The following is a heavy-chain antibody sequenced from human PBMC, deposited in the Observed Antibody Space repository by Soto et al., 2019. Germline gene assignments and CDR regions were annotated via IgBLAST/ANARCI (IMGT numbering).Heavy chain of an antibody. CDR1: GDSISNNKW. Sequence: PSETLSLTCAVSGDSISNNKWWSWVRQPPGKGLEWIGEIYHSGTTNYNPSLKSRVSISADKSKNQFTLKLTSVTAADTALYFCTTLPNYNWHDAGWFDTWGQGTLVTVSS. CDR3: TTLPNYNWHDAGWFDT. D-gene: IGHD1-20*01. J-gene: IGHJ5*01. CDR2: IYHSGTT. V-gene: IGHV4-4*02.